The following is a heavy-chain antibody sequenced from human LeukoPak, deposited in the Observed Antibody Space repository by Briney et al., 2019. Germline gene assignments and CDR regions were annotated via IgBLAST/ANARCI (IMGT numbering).Heavy chain of an antibody. CDR2: INPNSGGT. Sequence: ASVKVSCKASGYTFTGYYMHWVRQAPGQGLEWMGWINPNSGGTNYAQKFQGRVTMTRDTSISTAYMELSRLRSDDTAVYYCARGSYCDILTGHLDDYYYMDVWGKGTTVTISS. CDR1: GYTFTGYY. D-gene: IGHD3-9*01. V-gene: IGHV1-2*02. CDR3: ARGSYCDILTGHLDDYYYMDV. J-gene: IGHJ6*03.